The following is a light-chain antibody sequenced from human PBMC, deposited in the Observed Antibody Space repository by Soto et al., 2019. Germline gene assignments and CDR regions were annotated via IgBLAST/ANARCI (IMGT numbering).Light chain of an antibody. CDR3: QQYGSSPWT. CDR2: GAS. CDR1: QSISSNY. Sequence: EIVLTQSPGTLSLSPGERATLPCRASQSISSNYLAWYQQKPGQAPRLLIYGASSRATGIPDRFSGSGSGTDFTLTISRLEPEDFAVYYCQQYGSSPWTFGHGTKVEIK. J-gene: IGKJ1*01. V-gene: IGKV3-20*01.